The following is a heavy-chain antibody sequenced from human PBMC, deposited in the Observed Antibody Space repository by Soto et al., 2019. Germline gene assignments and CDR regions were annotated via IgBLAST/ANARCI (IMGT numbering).Heavy chain of an antibody. CDR2: INAGNGNT. D-gene: IGHD1-1*01. J-gene: IGHJ4*02. Sequence: QVQLVQSGAEVKKPGASVKVSCKASGYTFTSYAMHWVRQAPGQRLEWMGWINAGNGNTKYSQKCQGRVTITRDTSASTAYMELSSLRSEDTAVYYCARSKLEQGELDYWGQGTLVTVSS. V-gene: IGHV1-3*01. CDR3: ARSKLEQGELDY. CDR1: GYTFTSYA.